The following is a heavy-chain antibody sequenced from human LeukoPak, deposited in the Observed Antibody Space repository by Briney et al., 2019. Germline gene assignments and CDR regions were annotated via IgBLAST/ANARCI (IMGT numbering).Heavy chain of an antibody. V-gene: IGHV3-23*01. D-gene: IGHD3-9*01. Sequence: GGSLRLSCAASGFTFNNYAMTWVRQAPGKGLEWVSGISTSGAGTYYADSVKGRFTISRDNSKNTVFLQMNNVRAEDTAVYFCAKDQRYWAVWGQGTTVAVSS. CDR1: GFTFNNYA. CDR3: AKDQRYWAV. J-gene: IGHJ6*02. CDR2: ISTSGAGT.